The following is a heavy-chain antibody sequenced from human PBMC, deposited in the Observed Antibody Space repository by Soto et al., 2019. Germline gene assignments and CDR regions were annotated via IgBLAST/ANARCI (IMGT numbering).Heavy chain of an antibody. Sequence: QVQLVESGGGVVQPGRSLRLSCAASGFTFSSYGMHWVRQAPGKGLEWVAVISYDGSNKYYADSVKGRFTISRDNSKNTLYLQMNSLRAEDTAVYYCAKDRLGANYYYYGMDVWGQGTTVTVSS. J-gene: IGHJ6*02. V-gene: IGHV3-30*18. CDR2: ISYDGSNK. D-gene: IGHD3-3*01. CDR1: GFTFSSYG. CDR3: AKDRLGANYYYYGMDV.